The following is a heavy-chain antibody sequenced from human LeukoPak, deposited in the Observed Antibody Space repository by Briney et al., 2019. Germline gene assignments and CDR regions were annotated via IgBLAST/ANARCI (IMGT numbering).Heavy chain of an antibody. J-gene: IGHJ6*03. CDR2: ISAYNGNT. V-gene: IGHV1-18*01. CDR1: GYTFTSYG. CDR3: ARDSDCSSTSCPSYYYYYMDV. Sequence: ASVKVSCKASGYTFTSYGISWVRQAPGQGLEWMGWISAYNGNTNYAQKLQGRVTMTTDTSTSTAYMELRSLRSDDTAVYYCARDSDCSSTSCPSYYYYYMDVWGKGTTVTVSS. D-gene: IGHD2-2*01.